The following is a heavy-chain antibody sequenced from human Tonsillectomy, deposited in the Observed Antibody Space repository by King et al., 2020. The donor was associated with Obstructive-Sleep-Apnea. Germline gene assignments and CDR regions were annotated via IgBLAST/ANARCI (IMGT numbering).Heavy chain of an antibody. Sequence: VQLQESGPGLVKPSETLSLTCTVSGGSISSYYWSWIRQPPGKGLEWIGYIYYSGSTNYNPSLKSRVTISVDTSKNQFSLKLSSVTAADTAVYYCARQARGAFDIWGQGTMVTVSS. CDR1: GGSISSYY. CDR3: ARQARGAFDI. V-gene: IGHV4-59*08. J-gene: IGHJ3*02. CDR2: IYYSGST.